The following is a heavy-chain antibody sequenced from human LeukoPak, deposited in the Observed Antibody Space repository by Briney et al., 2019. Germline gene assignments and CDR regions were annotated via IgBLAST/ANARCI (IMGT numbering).Heavy chain of an antibody. V-gene: IGHV3-23*01. CDR3: AKQLWSGELVSPGMDV. CDR2: ISGSGGST. J-gene: IGHJ6*02. Sequence: GGSLRLSCAASGFTFSSYAMSWVRQAPGKGLEWVSAISGSGGSTYYADSVKGRFTISRDNSKNTLYLQMNSLRAEDTAVYYCAKQLWSGELVSPGMDVWGQGTTVTVSS. CDR1: GFTFSSYA. D-gene: IGHD3-10*01.